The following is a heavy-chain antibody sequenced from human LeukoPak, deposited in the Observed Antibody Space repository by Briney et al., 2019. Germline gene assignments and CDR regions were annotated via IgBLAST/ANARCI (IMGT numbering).Heavy chain of an antibody. D-gene: IGHD3-16*01. CDR1: GGSISSYS. Sequence: SETLSLTCAVSGGSISSYSWSCLRQPAGKGLEWIGRIYTSGSTNYNTSLTSRGTMSVDTTKNQFSLKLSSVTAADTAVYYCARGGLRDAFDIWGQGTMVTVSS. J-gene: IGHJ3*02. CDR3: ARGGLRDAFDI. V-gene: IGHV4-4*07. CDR2: IYTSGST.